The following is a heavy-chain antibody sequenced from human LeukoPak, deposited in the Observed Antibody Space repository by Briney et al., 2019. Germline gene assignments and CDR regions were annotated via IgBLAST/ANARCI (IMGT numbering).Heavy chain of an antibody. CDR1: GFTFSSYS. CDR2: IRYDGSDK. Sequence: GGSLRLSCGASGFTFSSYSMSWVRQAPGKGPEWVAFIRYDGSDKRYADSVKGRFTISRDNSKNTLYLQMNSLRAEDTAVYFCARSYYYGSGIYQHGMDVWGQGTTVTVSS. J-gene: IGHJ6*02. CDR3: ARSYYYGSGIYQHGMDV. D-gene: IGHD3-10*01. V-gene: IGHV3-30*02.